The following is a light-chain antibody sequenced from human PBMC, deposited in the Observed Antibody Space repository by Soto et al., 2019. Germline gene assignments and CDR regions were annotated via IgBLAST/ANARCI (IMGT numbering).Light chain of an antibody. Sequence: EIVMTQSPATLSVSPGERAPLSCRASQGVGSTLAWYRQQPGQAPRLLIYDACIRATGVPARFSGSGSGTEFTLTISSLQSEDFAVYYCQQRSNWPPTFGQGTRLEI. J-gene: IGKJ5*01. V-gene: IGKV3-15*01. CDR3: QQRSNWPPT. CDR2: DAC. CDR1: QGVGST.